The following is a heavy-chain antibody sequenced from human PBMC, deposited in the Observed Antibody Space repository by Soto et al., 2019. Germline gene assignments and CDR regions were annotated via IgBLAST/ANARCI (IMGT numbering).Heavy chain of an antibody. Sequence: PSETLSLTCTVSGVSIRSFYWSWIRQPAGKGLEWIGRIFSGGTTNYNPSLKSRVTMSLDTSKNQFSLKLTSVTAADTAVYFCARDLKQLGHFDYWGRGTLVTVSS. J-gene: IGHJ4*02. CDR2: IFSGGTT. V-gene: IGHV4-4*07. CDR3: ARDLKQLGHFDY. D-gene: IGHD1-1*01. CDR1: GVSIRSFY.